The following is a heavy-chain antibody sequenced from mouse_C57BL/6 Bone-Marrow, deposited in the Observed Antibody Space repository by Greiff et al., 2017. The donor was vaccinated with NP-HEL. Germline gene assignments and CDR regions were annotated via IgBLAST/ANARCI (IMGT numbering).Heavy chain of an antibody. J-gene: IGHJ2*01. Sequence: EVQLQQSGPELVKPGASVKMSCKASGYTFTDYNMHWVKQSHGKSLEWIGYINPNNGGTSYNQKFKGKATLTVNKSSSTAYMELRSLTSEDSAVYYCAGYGNYSPIDYWGQGTTLTVSS. CDR3: AGYGNYSPIDY. CDR2: INPNNGGT. CDR1: GYTFTDYN. V-gene: IGHV1-22*01. D-gene: IGHD2-10*02.